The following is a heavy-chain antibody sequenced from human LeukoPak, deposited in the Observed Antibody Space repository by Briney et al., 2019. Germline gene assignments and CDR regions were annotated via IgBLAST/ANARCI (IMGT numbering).Heavy chain of an antibody. J-gene: IGHJ3*02. V-gene: IGHV3-21*01. D-gene: IGHD4-17*01. CDR2: ISSTRSSYI. CDR3: ARDWTTVTFPDAFDI. CDR1: GFTFSNYN. Sequence: GSLRLSCAASGFTFSNYNMNWVRQAPGKGLEWVSSISSTRSSYIYHAESVKGRFTISRDNAKHSLYLQMSSLRAEDTAVYYCARDWTTVTFPDAFDIWGQGTMVTVSS.